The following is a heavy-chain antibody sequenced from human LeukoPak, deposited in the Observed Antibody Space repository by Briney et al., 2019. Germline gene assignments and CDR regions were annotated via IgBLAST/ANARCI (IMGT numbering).Heavy chain of an antibody. CDR2: ISAYNGNT. CDR3: ARDLGSRCVSCCAWFDP. CDR1: GYTFTSYG. Sequence: GASVKVSCKASGYTFTSYGISWVRQAPGQGLEWMGWISAYNGNTNYAQKLQGRVTMTTDTSTSTAYMELRSLRSDDTAVYYCARDLGSRCVSCCAWFDPWGQGTLVTVSS. J-gene: IGHJ5*02. V-gene: IGHV1-18*01. D-gene: IGHD2-2*01.